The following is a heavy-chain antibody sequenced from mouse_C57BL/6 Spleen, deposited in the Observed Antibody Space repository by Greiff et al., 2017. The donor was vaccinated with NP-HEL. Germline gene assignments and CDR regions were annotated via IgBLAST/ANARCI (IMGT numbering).Heavy chain of an antibody. CDR2: ISSGSSTI. CDR1: GFTFSDYG. D-gene: IGHD3-2*02. Sequence: EVHLVESGGGLVKPGGSLNLSCAASGFTFSDYGMHWVRQAPGKGLEWVAYISSGSSTIYYADIVKGRFTISRDNAKNTLFLQMTSMKSEDTAMYYCATLVRTHYYYFDYWGKGTTVTVSS. CDR3: ATLVRTHYYYFDY. J-gene: IGHJ1*03. V-gene: IGHV5-17*01.